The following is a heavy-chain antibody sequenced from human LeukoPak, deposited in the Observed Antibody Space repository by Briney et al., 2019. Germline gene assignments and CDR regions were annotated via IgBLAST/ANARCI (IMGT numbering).Heavy chain of an antibody. CDR1: GGSISSYY. V-gene: IGHV4-59*01. J-gene: IGHJ4*02. Sequence: SETLSLTCTVSGGSISSYYWSWIRQPPGKGLEWIRYIYYSRSTHYNPSLKSRVTISVDTSKNQFSLKLSSVTPADTAVYYCARGRSYYDTLTGYPTGPFDYWGQGTLVTVSS. CDR3: ARGRSYYDTLTGYPTGPFDY. D-gene: IGHD3-9*01. CDR2: IYYSRST.